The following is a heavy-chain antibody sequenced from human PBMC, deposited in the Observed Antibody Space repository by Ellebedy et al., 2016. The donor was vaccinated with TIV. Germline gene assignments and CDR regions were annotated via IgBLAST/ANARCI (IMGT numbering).Heavy chain of an antibody. Sequence: GESLKISCAASGFTVNNNYMSWVRRAPGKGLEWVSVIYSGGSTYYADSVKGRFTISRDNSKNTLYLQMNSLRAEDTAVYYCAGSPSTGYWGQGTLVTVSS. CDR3: AGSPSTGY. J-gene: IGHJ4*02. CDR1: GFTVNNNY. V-gene: IGHV3-53*01. D-gene: IGHD4-17*01. CDR2: IYSGGST.